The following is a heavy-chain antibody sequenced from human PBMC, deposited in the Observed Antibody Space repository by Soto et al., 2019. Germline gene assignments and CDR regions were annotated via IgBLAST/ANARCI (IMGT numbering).Heavy chain of an antibody. CDR1: GGSISSSSYY. CDR2: IYYSGST. V-gene: IGHV4-39*01. CDR3: ARRLYYDSSGFEGGGMDV. J-gene: IGHJ6*02. D-gene: IGHD3-22*01. Sequence: SETLSLTCTVSGGSISSSSYYWGWIRQPPGKGLEWIGSIYYSGSTYYNQSLKNRVNISVDTSKNQFSLKLSSVTAADTAVYYCARRLYYDSSGFEGGGMDVWGQGTTVT.